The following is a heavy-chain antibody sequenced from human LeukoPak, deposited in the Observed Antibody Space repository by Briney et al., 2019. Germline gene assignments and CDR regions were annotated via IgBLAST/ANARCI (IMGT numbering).Heavy chain of an antibody. V-gene: IGHV3-66*02. CDR3: ARVVGYCSSTSCYYYYYYMDV. CDR2: IYSGGST. CDR1: GFTVSSNY. J-gene: IGHJ6*03. Sequence: GGSLRLSCAASGFTVSSNYMSWVRQAPGKGLEWVSFIYSGGSTYYADSVKGRFTISRDNSKNTLYLQMNSLRAEDTAVYYCARVVGYCSSTSCYYYYYYMDVWGKGTTVTVSS. D-gene: IGHD2-2*01.